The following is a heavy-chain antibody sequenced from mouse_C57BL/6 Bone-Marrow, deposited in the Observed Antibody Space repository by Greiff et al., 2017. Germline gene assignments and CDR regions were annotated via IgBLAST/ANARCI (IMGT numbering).Heavy chain of an antibody. D-gene: IGHD3-1*01. J-gene: IGHJ2*01. V-gene: IGHV1-55*01. CDR1: GYTFTSYW. CDR3: ARSGYYALYYFDY. Sequence: QVQLQQPGAELVKPGASVKMSCKASGYTFTSYWITWVKQRPGHGLEWIGDIYPGSGSTNYNEKFKSKATLTVDTSSSTAYMQLSSLTSEDSAVYYCARSGYYALYYFDYWGQGTTLTVSS. CDR2: IYPGSGST.